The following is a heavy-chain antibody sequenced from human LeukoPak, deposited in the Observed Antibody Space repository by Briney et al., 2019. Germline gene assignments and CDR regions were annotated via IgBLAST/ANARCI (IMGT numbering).Heavy chain of an antibody. CDR3: ARYDILTGYRQGFDY. CDR2: INPNSGGT. D-gene: IGHD3-9*01. Sequence: EASVKVFCKASGYTFTGYYMHWVRQAPGQGLEWMGWINPNSGGTNYAQKFQGRVTMTRDTSISTAYMELSRLRSDDTAVYYCARYDILTGYRQGFDYWGQGTLVTVSS. V-gene: IGHV1-2*02. J-gene: IGHJ4*02. CDR1: GYTFTGYY.